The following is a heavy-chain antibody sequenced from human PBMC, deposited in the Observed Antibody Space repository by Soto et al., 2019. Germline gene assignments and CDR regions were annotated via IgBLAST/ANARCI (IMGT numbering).Heavy chain of an antibody. D-gene: IGHD3-9*01. CDR1: GYTFTSYG. Sequence: QVQLVQSGAVVKKPGASVKVSCKASGYTFTSYGISWVRQAPGQGLEWMGWISAYNGNTNYAQKLQGRVTMTTDTSTSTAYMELRSLRSDDPAVDYCARAEGVRYFDWLSFDYWGQGTLVTVSS. J-gene: IGHJ4*02. CDR3: ARAEGVRYFDWLSFDY. CDR2: ISAYNGNT. V-gene: IGHV1-18*01.